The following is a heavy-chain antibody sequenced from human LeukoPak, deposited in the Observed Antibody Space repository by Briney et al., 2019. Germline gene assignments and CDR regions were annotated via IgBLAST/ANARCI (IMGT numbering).Heavy chain of an antibody. J-gene: IGHJ4*02. CDR3: ASETARYCSGGSCYSEFDY. Sequence: SVKVSCKASGGTFSRYAISWVRQAPGHGLEWMGRIIPIFVIANYATKFPGRVAITTDEATSTAYMELSSLRSEDTAVYYWASETARYCSGGSCYSEFDYWGQGTLVTVSS. CDR1: GGTFSRYA. V-gene: IGHV1-69*05. CDR2: IIPIFVIA. D-gene: IGHD2-15*01.